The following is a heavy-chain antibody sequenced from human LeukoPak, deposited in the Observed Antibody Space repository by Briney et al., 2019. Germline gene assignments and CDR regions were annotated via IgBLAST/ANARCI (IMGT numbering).Heavy chain of an antibody. CDR1: GGTFSSYA. CDR3: ARSLELRYYYYMDV. D-gene: IGHD1-7*01. V-gene: IGHV1-69*05. Sequence: GASVKVSCKASGGTFSSYAISWVRQAPGQGLEWMGGIIPIFGTANYAQKFQGRVTITTDESTSTAYMELSSLRSEDTAVYYCARSLELRYYYYMDVWGKGTTVTVSS. CDR2: IIPIFGTA. J-gene: IGHJ6*03.